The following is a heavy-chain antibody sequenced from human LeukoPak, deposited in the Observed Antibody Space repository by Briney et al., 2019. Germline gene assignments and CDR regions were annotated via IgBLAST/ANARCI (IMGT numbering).Heavy chain of an antibody. CDR2: INTNTGNP. Sequence: ASVKVSCKASGYTFTSYGINWVRQAPGQGLEWMGWINTNTGNPTYAQGFTGRFVFSLDTSVSTAYLQISSLKAEDTAVYYCARGVPAAIPYYYYYMDVWGKGTTVTVSS. CDR3: ARGVPAAIPYYYYYMDV. J-gene: IGHJ6*03. V-gene: IGHV7-4-1*02. CDR1: GYTFTSYG. D-gene: IGHD2-2*01.